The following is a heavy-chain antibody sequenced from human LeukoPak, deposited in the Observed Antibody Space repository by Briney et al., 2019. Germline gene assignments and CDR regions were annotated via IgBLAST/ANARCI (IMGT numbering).Heavy chain of an antibody. CDR3: ARGIAVAGPPYYYYYMDV. V-gene: IGHV1-69*05. CDR2: IIPIFGTA. D-gene: IGHD6-19*01. Sequence: GSSVKVSCKASGGTFSSYAISWVRQAPGQGLEWMGGIIPIFGTANYAQKFQGRVTITTDESTSTAYMELSSLRSEDTAVYYCARGIAVAGPPYYYYYMDVWGKGTTVTVSS. J-gene: IGHJ6*03. CDR1: GGTFSSYA.